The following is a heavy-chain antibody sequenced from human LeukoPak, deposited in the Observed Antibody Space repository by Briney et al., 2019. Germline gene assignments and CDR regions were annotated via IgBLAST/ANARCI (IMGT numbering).Heavy chain of an antibody. D-gene: IGHD3-22*01. CDR2: FSAYNGNT. Sequence: ASVKVSCKASGYTFTSYGISWVRQAPGQGLEWMGWFSAYNGNTNYAQKLQGRVTMTTDTSTSTAYMELRSLRSDDTAVYYCARAEVVITTDNWFDPWGQGTLVTVSS. CDR1: GYTFTSYG. V-gene: IGHV1-18*01. CDR3: ARAEVVITTDNWFDP. J-gene: IGHJ5*02.